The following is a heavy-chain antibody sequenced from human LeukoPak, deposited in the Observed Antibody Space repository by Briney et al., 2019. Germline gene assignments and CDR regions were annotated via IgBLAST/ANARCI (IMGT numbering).Heavy chain of an antibody. CDR2: IKQDGSEK. CDR1: GGSISSYY. D-gene: IGHD3-10*01. CDR3: ARMGWFGPKIMGGYYFDY. Sequence: PSETLSLTCTVSGGSISSYYWSWIRQPPGKGLEWVANIKQDGSEKYYVDSVKGRFTISRDNAKNSLYLQMNSLRAEDTAVYYCARMGWFGPKIMGGYYFDYWGQGTLVTVSS. V-gene: IGHV3-7*01. J-gene: IGHJ4*02.